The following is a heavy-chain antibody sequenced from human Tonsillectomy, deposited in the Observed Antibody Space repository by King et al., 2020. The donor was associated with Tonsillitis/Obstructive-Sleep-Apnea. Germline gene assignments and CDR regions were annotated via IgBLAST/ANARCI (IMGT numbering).Heavy chain of an antibody. J-gene: IGHJ4*02. CDR3: ARAPYYGDAY. D-gene: IGHD4-17*01. Sequence: HVQLQQWGAGLLKPSETLSLTCAVYGGSFSDYYWSWIRQPPGKGLEWIGEVNHSGSTNYNPSLESRITISGDTSKNQFSLKLRSVTAGDTAVYYCARAPYYGDAYWGQGTLVTVSS. CDR2: VNHSGST. V-gene: IGHV4-34*01. CDR1: GGSFSDYY.